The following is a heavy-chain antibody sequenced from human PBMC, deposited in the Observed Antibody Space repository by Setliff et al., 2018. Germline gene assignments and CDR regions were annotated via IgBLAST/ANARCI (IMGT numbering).Heavy chain of an antibody. Sequence: GGSLRLSCAASDFTFSGSAMHWVRQASGKGLAWVGRVGSKADSYATACDASVKGRFTFSRDDSENTAYLQMNSLGAEDTALYYCARAHRYFSDTSGYFYDQGRSAFDVWGQGTMVTVSS. CDR2: VGSKADSYAT. J-gene: IGHJ3*01. V-gene: IGHV3-73*01. CDR3: ARAHRYFSDTSGYFYDQGRSAFDV. D-gene: IGHD3-22*01. CDR1: DFTFSGSA.